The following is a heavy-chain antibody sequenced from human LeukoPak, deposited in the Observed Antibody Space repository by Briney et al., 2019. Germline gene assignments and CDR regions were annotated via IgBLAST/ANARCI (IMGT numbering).Heavy chain of an antibody. V-gene: IGHV4-59*01. J-gene: IGHJ5*02. Sequence: SETLSLTCTVSGGSISSYYWSWIRQPPGKGLEWIGYIYYSGSTNYNPSLKSRVTISVDTSKNQFSLKLNSVTAADTAVYYCARTPNCSGGSCYFPDWFDPWGQGTLVTVSS. CDR2: IYYSGST. CDR1: GGSISSYY. D-gene: IGHD2-15*01. CDR3: ARTPNCSGGSCYFPDWFDP.